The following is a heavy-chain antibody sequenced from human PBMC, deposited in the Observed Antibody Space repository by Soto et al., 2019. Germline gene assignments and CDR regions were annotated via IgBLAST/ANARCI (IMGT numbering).Heavy chain of an antibody. Sequence: QVQLVQSGAEVKKPGSSVKVSCKASGGTFSSYTISWVRQAPGQGLEWMGRIIPILGIANYVQKFQGRVTITADKSTSTAYMELSSLRSEDTAVYYCASDCGGDCYPFDYWGQGTLVTVSS. J-gene: IGHJ4*02. CDR2: IIPILGIA. CDR1: GGTFSSYT. D-gene: IGHD2-21*02. CDR3: ASDCGGDCYPFDY. V-gene: IGHV1-69*02.